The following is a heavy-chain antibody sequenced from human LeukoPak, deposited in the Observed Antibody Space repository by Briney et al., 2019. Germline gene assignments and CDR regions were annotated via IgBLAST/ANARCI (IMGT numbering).Heavy chain of an antibody. J-gene: IGHJ4*02. CDR2: IYSGGST. Sequence: GGSLRLSWAASGFTVNSNYMSWVRQAPGKGLEWVSVIYSGGSTYYADSVKGRFTISRDNSKNTLYLQMNSLRAEDTAVYYCARDRSYGRNSLDYWGQGTLVTVSS. CDR3: ARDRSYGRNSLDY. D-gene: IGHD4-23*01. CDR1: GFTVNSNY. V-gene: IGHV3-66*01.